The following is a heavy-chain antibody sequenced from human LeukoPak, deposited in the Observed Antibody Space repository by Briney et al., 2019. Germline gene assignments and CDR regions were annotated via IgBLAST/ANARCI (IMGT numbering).Heavy chain of an antibody. CDR2: ISYDGSNK. V-gene: IGHV3-30*18. J-gene: IGHJ4*02. CDR1: GFTFSSYA. D-gene: IGHD5-12*01. Sequence: GRSLRLSCAASGFTFSSYAMNWVRQTPGKGLEWVAVISYDGSNKYYADSVKGRFTISRDNSKNTLYLQMNSLRAEDTAVYYCAKDRHGGYADYWGQGTLVTVSS. CDR3: AKDRHGGYADY.